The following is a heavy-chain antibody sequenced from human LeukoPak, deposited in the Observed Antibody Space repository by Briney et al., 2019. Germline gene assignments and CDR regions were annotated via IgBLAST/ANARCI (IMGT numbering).Heavy chain of an antibody. V-gene: IGHV4-34*01. J-gene: IGHJ4*02. Sequence: KTSETLSLTCSVSGDSITGYYWGWIRQPPGKGLEWIGEINHSGSTNYSPSLKSRVTLSVDTSKNQFSLRLSSVTAADTAVYYCARRTFGGVIAYWGQGTLVTVSS. CDR3: ARRTFGGVIAY. D-gene: IGHD3-16*02. CDR1: GDSITGYY. CDR2: INHSGST.